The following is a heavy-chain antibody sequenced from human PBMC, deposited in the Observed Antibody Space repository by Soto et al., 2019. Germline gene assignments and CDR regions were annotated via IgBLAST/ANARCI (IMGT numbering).Heavy chain of an antibody. CDR1: GGSLGSGGYN. CDR3: ARDARYCTNGVSHRRSIDY. J-gene: IGHJ4*02. Sequence: LALTWHLNGGSLGSGGYNWTWIRQDPGKGLEWIGYIYYSGSTYYNPSLKSRVTISVDTSKNQFSLKLSSVTAADTAVYYCARDARYCTNGVSHRRSIDYWGQGTLFTVSS. D-gene: IGHD2-8*01. V-gene: IGHV4-31*02. CDR2: IYYSGST.